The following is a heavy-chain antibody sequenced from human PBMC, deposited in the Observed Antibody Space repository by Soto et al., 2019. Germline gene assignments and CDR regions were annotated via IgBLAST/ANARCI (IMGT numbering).Heavy chain of an antibody. CDR1: GFTFSSYG. J-gene: IGHJ3*01. Sequence: QVQLVESGGGVVQPGRSLRLSCAASGFTFSSYGMHWVRQAPGKGLEWVAVIWYDGSNKYYADSVKGRFTISRDNSKNTLYLQRTSLRAADTAVYYCAKIAVAGDGDDAFDLWGQGTMVTVSS. CDR3: AKIAVAGDGDDAFDL. CDR2: IWYDGSNK. D-gene: IGHD6-19*01. V-gene: IGHV3-33*06.